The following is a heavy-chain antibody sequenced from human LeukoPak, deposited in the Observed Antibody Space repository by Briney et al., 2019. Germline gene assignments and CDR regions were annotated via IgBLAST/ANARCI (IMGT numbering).Heavy chain of an antibody. CDR3: ARGVIPASYYYYYYYMDV. J-gene: IGHJ6*03. Sequence: SVKVSCKASVGTFSSYAISWVRQAPGQGLEWMGGIIPIFGTANSAQKVQGRVTITADESTTTAYMELSSLRSEDTAVYYCARGVIPASYYYYYYYMDVWGKGTTVTISS. CDR2: IIPIFGTA. D-gene: IGHD2/OR15-2a*01. V-gene: IGHV1-69*13. CDR1: VGTFSSYA.